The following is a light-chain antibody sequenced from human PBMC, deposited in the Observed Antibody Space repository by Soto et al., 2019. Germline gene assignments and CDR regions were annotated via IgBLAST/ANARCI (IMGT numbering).Light chain of an antibody. CDR3: SSSTVSSNVV. Sequence: QSALTQPTSVSGSPGQSITISCTGTSSDVGAYNYVSWYQQHPGKAPKLLIFDVNNRPSGVSIRFSGSKSGNTASLTISGLQPEDEADYYCSSSTVSSNVVFGGGTKLTVL. V-gene: IGLV2-14*01. CDR2: DVN. J-gene: IGLJ2*01. CDR1: SSDVGAYNY.